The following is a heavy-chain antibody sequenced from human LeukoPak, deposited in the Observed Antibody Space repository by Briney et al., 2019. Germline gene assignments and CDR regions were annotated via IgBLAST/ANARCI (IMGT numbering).Heavy chain of an antibody. CDR3: ARDRGYDWGWFDP. J-gene: IGHJ5*02. V-gene: IGHV4-59*12. CDR2: VHYSGST. CDR1: GGSISGYY. Sequence: SETLSLTCSVSGGSISGYYWSWIRQTPGKGLEWIGYVHYSGSTIYNPSLKSRVTISVDTSKNQFSLKLSSVTAADTAVYYCARDRGYDWGWFDPWGQGTLVTVSS. D-gene: IGHD5-12*01.